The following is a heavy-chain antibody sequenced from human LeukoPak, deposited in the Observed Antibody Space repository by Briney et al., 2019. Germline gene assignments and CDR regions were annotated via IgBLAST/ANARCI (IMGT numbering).Heavy chain of an antibody. V-gene: IGHV3-48*04. CDR1: GSTFSSYS. CDR3: ARGPFGDLDY. CDR2: ISSSSSTI. D-gene: IGHD3-10*01. Sequence: GGSLRLSCAASGSTFSSYSMNWVRQAPGKGLEWVSYISSSSSTIYYADSVKGRFTISRDNAKNSLYLQMNSLRAEDTAVYYCARGPFGDLDYWGQGTLVTVSS. J-gene: IGHJ4*02.